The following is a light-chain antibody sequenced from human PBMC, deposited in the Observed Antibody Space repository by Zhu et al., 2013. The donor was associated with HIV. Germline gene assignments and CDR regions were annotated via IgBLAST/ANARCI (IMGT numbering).Light chain of an antibody. J-gene: IGKJ2*03. V-gene: IGKV3-15*01. CDR3: QQYDNWPPYS. CDR2: GAS. Sequence: EIVMTQSPATLSVSPGERATLSCRASQSVRSNLAWYQQHPGQPPRLLIYGASTRATGIPARFSGSGFATEFTLTISSLQSEDFAVYYCQQYDNWPPYSFGQGTKLEIK. CDR1: QSVRSN.